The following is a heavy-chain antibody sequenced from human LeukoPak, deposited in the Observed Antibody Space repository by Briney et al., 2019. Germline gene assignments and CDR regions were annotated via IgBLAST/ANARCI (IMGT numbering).Heavy chain of an antibody. V-gene: IGHV4-30-2*01. CDR2: IYRGRT. CDR1: GDSISFDAFY. Sequence: SQTLSLTCAVSGDSISFDAFYWNWIRQAPGKGPEWIGNIYRGRTRLNPSLASRVTISLDMSKKQVSLSLTSVTAADTAMYYCAREGEYGDSYYWGQGTLVSVS. D-gene: IGHD4-17*01. CDR3: AREGEYGDSYY. J-gene: IGHJ4*02.